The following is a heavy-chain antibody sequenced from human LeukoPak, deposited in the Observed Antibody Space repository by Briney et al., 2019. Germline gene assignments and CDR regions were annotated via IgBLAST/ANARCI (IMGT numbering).Heavy chain of an antibody. D-gene: IGHD3-10*01. CDR3: ILGGKLDY. Sequence: SETLSLTCTVSGGSISSSNYYRGWIRLPPGKGLEWIGGIYHTGNIHYNPSLKSRVTTSVDTSKNQLSLRLNSVTAADTALYYCILGGKLDYWGQGILVTVSS. V-gene: IGHV4-39*01. CDR1: GGSISSSNYY. J-gene: IGHJ4*02. CDR2: IYHTGNI.